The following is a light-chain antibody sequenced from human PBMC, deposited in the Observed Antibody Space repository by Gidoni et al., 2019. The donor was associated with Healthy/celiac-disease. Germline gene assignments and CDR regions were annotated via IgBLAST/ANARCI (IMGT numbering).Light chain of an antibody. Sequence: IVLTQSPGTLSLSPGERATLSCRASQSVSSSYLAWYQQKPGQAPRLLIYGASSRATGIPARFSGSGSGTDFTLTISRLEPEDVAVYYCQQYGSSPFTFGPXTKVDIK. CDR1: QSVSSSY. CDR2: GAS. CDR3: QQYGSSPFT. V-gene: IGKV3-20*01. J-gene: IGKJ3*01.